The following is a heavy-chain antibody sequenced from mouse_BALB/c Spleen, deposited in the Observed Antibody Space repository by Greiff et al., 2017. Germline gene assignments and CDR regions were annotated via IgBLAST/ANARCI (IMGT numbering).Heavy chain of an antibody. V-gene: IGHV5-12-1*01. Sequence: EVKLVESGGGLVKPGGSLKLSCAASGFAFSSYDMSWVRQTPEKRLEWVAYISSGGGSTYYPDTVKGRFTISRDNAKNTLYLQMSSLKSEDTAMYYCARLGDPYYAMDYWGQGTSVTVSS. D-gene: IGHD3-3*01. CDR1: GFAFSSYD. J-gene: IGHJ4*01. CDR2: ISSGGGST. CDR3: ARLGDPYYAMDY.